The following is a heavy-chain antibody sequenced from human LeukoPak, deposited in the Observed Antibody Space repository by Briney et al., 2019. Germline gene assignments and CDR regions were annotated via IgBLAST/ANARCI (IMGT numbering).Heavy chain of an antibody. CDR1: GFTFTSYS. V-gene: IGHV3-23*01. CDR2: ISGGGGST. J-gene: IGHJ3*02. Sequence: GGSLRLSCAASGFTFTSYSMNWVRQAPGKGLEWVSTISGGGGSTYYADSVKGRFTISRDNSKNTLYLQMNSLRAEDTAVYYCARGVIAAPYAFDIWGQGTMVTVSS. D-gene: IGHD6-25*01. CDR3: ARGVIAAPYAFDI.